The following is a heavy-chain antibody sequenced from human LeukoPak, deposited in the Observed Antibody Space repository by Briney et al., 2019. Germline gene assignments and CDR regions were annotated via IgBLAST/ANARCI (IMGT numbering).Heavy chain of an antibody. CDR1: GGTFSSYA. CDR3: ARGAHSSGWYDNWFDP. D-gene: IGHD6-13*01. CDR2: IIPILGIA. Sequence: ASVKVSCKASGGTFSSYAISWVRQAPGQGLEWMGRIIPILGIANYAQKFQGRVTITADKSTSTAYMELSSLRSEDTAVYYCARGAHSSGWYDNWFDPWGQGTLVSVSS. V-gene: IGHV1-69*04. J-gene: IGHJ5*02.